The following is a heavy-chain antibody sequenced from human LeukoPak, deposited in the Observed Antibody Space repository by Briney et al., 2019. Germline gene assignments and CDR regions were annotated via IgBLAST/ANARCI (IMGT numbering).Heavy chain of an antibody. CDR1: GFTFSSYA. CDR2: ISYDGSNK. Sequence: GGSLRLSCAASGFTFSSYAMHWVRQAPGKGLEWAAVISYDGSNKYYADSVKGRFTISRDNSKNTLYLQMNSLRAEDTAVYYCARGHSKPAAGPPFDYWGQGTLVTVSS. V-gene: IGHV3-30-3*01. CDR3: ARGHSKPAAGPPFDY. J-gene: IGHJ4*02. D-gene: IGHD6-13*01.